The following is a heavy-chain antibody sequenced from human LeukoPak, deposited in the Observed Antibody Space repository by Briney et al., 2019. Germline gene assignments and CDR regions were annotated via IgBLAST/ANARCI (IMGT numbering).Heavy chain of an antibody. CDR2: IIPIFGTA. D-gene: IGHD6-6*01. CDR3: ARGLIAARPTS. CDR1: GCTFSSYA. J-gene: IGHJ4*02. Sequence: GASVQVSCKASGCTFSSYAISWVRQAPGQGREWMGGIIPIFGTANYAQKFQSRVTITTDESTSTAYMELSSLRSEDTAVYYCARGLIAARPTSWGQGTLVTVSS. V-gene: IGHV1-69*05.